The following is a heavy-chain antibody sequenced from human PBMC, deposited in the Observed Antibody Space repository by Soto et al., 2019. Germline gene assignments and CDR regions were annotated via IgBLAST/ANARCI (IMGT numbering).Heavy chain of an antibody. CDR2: IWYDGSNK. V-gene: IGHV3-33*01. CDR3: ARDDYGVLPDY. D-gene: IGHD4-17*01. J-gene: IGHJ4*02. CDR1: GFTFSSYG. Sequence: QVQLVESGGGVVQPGRSLRLSCAASGFTFSSYGMHWVRQAPGKGLEWVAVIWYDGSNKYYADSVKGRFTISRDNSKNTLYLQMTSLRAEDTAVYYCARDDYGVLPDYWGQGTLVTVSS.